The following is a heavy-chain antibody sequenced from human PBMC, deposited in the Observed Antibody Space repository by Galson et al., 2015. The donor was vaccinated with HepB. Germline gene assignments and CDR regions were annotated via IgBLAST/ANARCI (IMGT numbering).Heavy chain of an antibody. Sequence: SLRLSCAASGFTFSSYWMHWVRQTPGKGLVWVSRIRSDGSSTSYADSVKGRITISRDNARNTLHLQMNSLRAEDTAVYYCAREGYYYGLDVWGQGTTVTVSS. CDR3: AREGYYYGLDV. J-gene: IGHJ6*02. CDR2: IRSDGSST. CDR1: GFTFSSYW. V-gene: IGHV3-74*01.